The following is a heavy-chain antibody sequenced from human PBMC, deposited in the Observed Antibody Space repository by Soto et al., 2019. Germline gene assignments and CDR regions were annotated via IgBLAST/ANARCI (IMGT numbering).Heavy chain of an antibody. V-gene: IGHV1-46*03. CDR3: ARGGGSPDY. Sequence: GASVKVSCKASGYTFTNYYFHWVRQAPGQGLEWMGILNPSGGSTTYAQKFQGRVTMTRDTSTSTVYMEMSSLRSDDTAVYYCARGGGSPDYWGQGTLVTVSS. J-gene: IGHJ4*02. CDR1: GYTFTNYY. D-gene: IGHD1-26*01. CDR2: LNPSGGST.